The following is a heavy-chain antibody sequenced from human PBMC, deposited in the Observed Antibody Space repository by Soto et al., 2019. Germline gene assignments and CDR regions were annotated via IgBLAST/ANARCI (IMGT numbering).Heavy chain of an antibody. CDR1: GGSISSYY. CDR2: IYYSGST. D-gene: IGHD3-9*01. V-gene: IGHV4-59*01. Sequence: SETLSLTCTVSGGSISSYYWSWIRQPPGKGLEWIGCIYYSGSTNYNPSLKSRVTISVDTPKNQFSLKLSSVTAADTAVYYCARGAPYYDILTGYYKPPYYYYYMDVWGQGTTVTVSS. CDR3: ARGAPYYDILTGYYKPPYYYYYMDV. J-gene: IGHJ6*03.